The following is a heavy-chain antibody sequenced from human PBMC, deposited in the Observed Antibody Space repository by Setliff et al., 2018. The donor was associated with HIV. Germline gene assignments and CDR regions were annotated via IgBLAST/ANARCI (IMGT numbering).Heavy chain of an antibody. CDR2: IYYSGST. D-gene: IGHD2-21*02. J-gene: IGHJ4*02. V-gene: IGHV4-39*01. CDR3: ARHHGTATSRYFDY. Sequence: SETLSLTCTVSGGSISSSSYYWGWIRQPPGKGLEWIGSIYYSGSTYYNPSLKSRVTISVDTSKNQFSLKLSSVTAADTAVYYCARHHGTATSRYFDYWGQGTPVTVS. CDR1: GGSISSSSYY.